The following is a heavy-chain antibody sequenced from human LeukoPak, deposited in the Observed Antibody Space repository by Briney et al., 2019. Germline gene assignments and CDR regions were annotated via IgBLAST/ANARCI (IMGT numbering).Heavy chain of an antibody. D-gene: IGHD5-12*01. Sequence: GGSLGLSCAASGFTFRNYGMRWVRQAPGKGLEWVAVISIDGSEKYYADSVKGRFTISRDNSKNTLYLQMNSLRGDDTAVYYCANPQSRGYDYLDYWGQGTLVTVSS. CDR1: GFTFRNYG. J-gene: IGHJ4*02. CDR2: ISIDGSEK. CDR3: ANPQSRGYDYLDY. V-gene: IGHV3-30*18.